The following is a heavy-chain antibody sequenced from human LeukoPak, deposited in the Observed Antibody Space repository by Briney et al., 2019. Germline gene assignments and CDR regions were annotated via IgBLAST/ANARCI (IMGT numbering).Heavy chain of an antibody. J-gene: IGHJ4*02. D-gene: IGHD5-24*01. V-gene: IGHV5-51*01. CDR1: GYSFTSYW. CDR2: IYPGDSDT. CDR3: ARQGDGYNRPFDY. Sequence: GESLEISCKGSGYSFTSYWIGWVRQMPGKGLEWMGIIYPGDSDTTYSPSFQGQVTISADKSTSTAYLQWSSLKASDTAVYYCARQGDGYNRPFDYWGQGTLVTVSS.